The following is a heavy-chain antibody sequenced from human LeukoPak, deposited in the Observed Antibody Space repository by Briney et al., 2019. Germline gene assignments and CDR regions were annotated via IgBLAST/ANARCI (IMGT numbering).Heavy chain of an antibody. CDR2: IIPIFGIA. V-gene: IGHV1-69*04. D-gene: IGHD2-2*03. CDR1: GGTFSSYA. J-gene: IGHJ5*02. CDR3: ARDLLGYCSSTSCYYRASAFDP. Sequence: SVKVSCKASGGTFSSYAISWVRQAPGQGLEWMGRIIPIFGIANYAQKFQGRVTITADKATSTAYMELSSLRSEDTAVYYCARDLLGYCSSTSCYYRASAFDPWGQGTLVTVSS.